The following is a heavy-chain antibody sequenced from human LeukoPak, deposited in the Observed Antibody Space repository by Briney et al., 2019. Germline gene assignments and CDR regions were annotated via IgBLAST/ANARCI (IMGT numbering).Heavy chain of an antibody. CDR3: VTDYGGSSGAFDI. Sequence: GGSLRLSCTGSGFTLSSYAMHWVRRAPGQGLEWVSSISSSSSDIYYTDSVKGRFTISRDNAKNSLYLQMNSLRAEDTAVYYCVTDYGGSSGAFDIWGHGTMVTVSS. CDR2: ISSSSSDI. CDR1: GFTLSSYA. D-gene: IGHD4-23*01. J-gene: IGHJ3*02. V-gene: IGHV3-21*01.